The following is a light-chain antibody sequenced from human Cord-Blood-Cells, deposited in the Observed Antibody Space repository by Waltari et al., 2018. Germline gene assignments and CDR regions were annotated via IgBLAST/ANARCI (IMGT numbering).Light chain of an antibody. V-gene: IGLV2-14*01. J-gene: IGLJ1*01. CDR3: SSYTSSSTYV. CDR1: SSDVGGYKY. CDR2: EVS. Sequence: QSVLTQPASVSGSPGQSITISCTGTSSDVGGYKYVSWYQQPPGKAPKRMIYEVSNRPSGVSNRFSGSKSGNTASLTISGLQAEDEADYYCSSYTSSSTYVFGTGTKVTVL.